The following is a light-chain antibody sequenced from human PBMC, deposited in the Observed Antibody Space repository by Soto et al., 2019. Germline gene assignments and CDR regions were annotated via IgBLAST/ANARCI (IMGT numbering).Light chain of an antibody. V-gene: IGKV1-27*01. Sequence: DIQLTQSPSSLSASVGDRVTITCRASQGISNYLAWYQQKPGKVPRLLIYAAYTLQSGVPSRFSGSGSGTDFTLTISSLQPEDVATYYCQRYNSALASFGQGTKVDIK. J-gene: IGKJ1*01. CDR3: QRYNSALAS. CDR2: AAY. CDR1: QGISNY.